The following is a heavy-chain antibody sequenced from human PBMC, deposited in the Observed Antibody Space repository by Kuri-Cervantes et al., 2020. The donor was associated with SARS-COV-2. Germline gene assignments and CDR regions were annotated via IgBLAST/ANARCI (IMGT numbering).Heavy chain of an antibody. CDR3: AKLGSRRHYED. V-gene: IGHV3-30*18. CDR1: GFKFVDYA. J-gene: IGHJ4*02. CDR2: ISYDGSNK. Sequence: GGSLRLSCAGSGFKFVDYAMHWVRQAPGKGLEWVAVISYDGSNKYYADSVKGRFTISRDNSKNTLYLQMNSLRAEDTAVYYCAKLGSRRHYEDWGQGTLVTVSS. D-gene: IGHD4-17*01.